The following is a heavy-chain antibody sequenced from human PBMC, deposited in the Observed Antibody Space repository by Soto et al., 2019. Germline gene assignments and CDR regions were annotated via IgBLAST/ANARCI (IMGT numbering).Heavy chain of an antibody. Sequence: GGSLRLSCAASGFTFSSYGMHWVRQAPGKGLEWVAVISYDGSNKYYADSVKGRFTISRDNSKNTLYLQMNSLRAEDTAVYYCAKGTPENLGHFDYWGQGTLVTVSS. CDR1: GFTFSSYG. CDR2: ISYDGSNK. CDR3: AKGTPENLGHFDY. V-gene: IGHV3-30*18. J-gene: IGHJ4*02.